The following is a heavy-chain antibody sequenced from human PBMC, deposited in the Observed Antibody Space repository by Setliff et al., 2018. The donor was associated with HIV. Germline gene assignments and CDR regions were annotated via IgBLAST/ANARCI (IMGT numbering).Heavy chain of an antibody. Sequence: GGSLRLSCAASGFTVSSNYMSWVRQAPGKGLVWVSRINSDGSSTSYADSVKGRFTISRDNAKNTLYLQMNSLRAEDTAVYYCARRAGSDYFTRFDYWGQGTLVTVSS. CDR2: INSDGSST. CDR3: ARRAGSDYFTRFDY. J-gene: IGHJ4*02. CDR1: GFTVSSNY. D-gene: IGHD3-10*01. V-gene: IGHV3-74*01.